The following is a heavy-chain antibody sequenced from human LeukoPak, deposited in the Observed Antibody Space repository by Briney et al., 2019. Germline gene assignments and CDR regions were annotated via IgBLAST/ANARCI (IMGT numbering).Heavy chain of an antibody. D-gene: IGHD6-13*01. CDR2: IRSKAYGGTT. V-gene: IGHV3-49*04. J-gene: IGHJ3*01. Sequence: PGGSLRLSCTASGFTFGDYAMSWVRQAPGKGLEWVGFIRSKAYGGTTEYAASVKGRFTISRDDSKSIAYLQMNSLKTEDIAVYYCTRVEGIAAAGVTWGQGTMVTVSS. CDR1: GFTFGDYA. CDR3: TRVEGIAAAGVT.